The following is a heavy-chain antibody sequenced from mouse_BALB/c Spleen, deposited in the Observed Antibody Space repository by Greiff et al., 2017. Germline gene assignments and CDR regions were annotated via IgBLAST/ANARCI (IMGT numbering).Heavy chain of an antibody. CDR2: IYPYNGGT. CDR3: AIYGSSYEDYAMDY. CDR1: GYTFTDYN. D-gene: IGHD1-1*01. J-gene: IGHJ4*01. V-gene: IGHV1S29*02. Sequence: VQLKQSGPELVKPGASVKISCKASGYTFTDYNMHWVKQSHGKSLEWIGYIYPYNGGTGYNQKFKSKATLTVDNSSSTAYMELRSLTSEDSAVYYCAIYGSSYEDYAMDYWGQGTSVTVSS.